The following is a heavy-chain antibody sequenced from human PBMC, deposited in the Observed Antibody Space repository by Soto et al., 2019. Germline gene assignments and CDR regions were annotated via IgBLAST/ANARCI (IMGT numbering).Heavy chain of an antibody. CDR2: IYTSGST. J-gene: IGHJ5*02. CDR3: ARVYPPYGSGSYVLGHWFDP. V-gene: IGHV4-4*07. CDR1: GGSISSYY. Sequence: SETLSLTCTVSGGSISSYYWSWIRQPAGKGLEWIGRIYTSGSTNYNPSLKSRVTMSVDTSKNQFSLKLSSVTAADTAVYYCARVYPPYGSGSYVLGHWFDPWGQRTLVTVSS. D-gene: IGHD3-10*01.